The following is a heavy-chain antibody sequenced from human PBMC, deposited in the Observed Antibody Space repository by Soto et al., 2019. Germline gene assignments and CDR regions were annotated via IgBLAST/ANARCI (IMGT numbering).Heavy chain of an antibody. J-gene: IGHJ4*02. CDR2: IGHLENT. D-gene: IGHD5-12*01. CDR3: ARGGGNDPFDS. Sequence: SETLSLTCTVSGGSITHGGFSWSWIRQSPGKGLEWIGYIGHLENTYFHPTFKSRLTMSIDRSKNQFSLNLSSVTAADRAVYYCARGGGNDPFDSWGQGVLVTVSS. V-gene: IGHV4-30-2*06. CDR1: GGSITHGGFS.